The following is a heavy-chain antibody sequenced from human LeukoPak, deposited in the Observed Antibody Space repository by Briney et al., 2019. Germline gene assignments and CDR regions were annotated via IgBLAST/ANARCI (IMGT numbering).Heavy chain of an antibody. D-gene: IGHD3-9*01. V-gene: IGHV3-53*01. CDR2: IYSGGST. CDR1: GFTVSSNY. J-gene: IGHJ5*02. Sequence: GGSLRLSCAASGFTVSSNYMSWVRQAPGKGLEWVSVIYSGGSTYYADSVKGRFTISRDNSKNTLYLQMNSLRAEDTAVYYCAKDILTGWYPAENWFDPWGQGTLVTVSS. CDR3: AKDILTGWYPAENWFDP.